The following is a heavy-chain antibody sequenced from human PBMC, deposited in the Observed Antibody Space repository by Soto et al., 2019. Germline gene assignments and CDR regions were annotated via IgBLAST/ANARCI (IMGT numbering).Heavy chain of an antibody. Sequence: GASVKVACKASGYTFTSYGISWVRQAPGQGLEWMGWISAYNGNTNYAQKLQGRVTMTTDTSTSTAYMELRSLRYDDTAVYYCARGDSPYITIFGVVLAADLKPKQYYYGMDVWGQGTTVTVS. CDR1: GYTFTSYG. D-gene: IGHD3-3*01. J-gene: IGHJ6*02. CDR3: ARGDSPYITIFGVVLAADLKPKQYYYGMDV. CDR2: ISAYNGNT. V-gene: IGHV1-18*01.